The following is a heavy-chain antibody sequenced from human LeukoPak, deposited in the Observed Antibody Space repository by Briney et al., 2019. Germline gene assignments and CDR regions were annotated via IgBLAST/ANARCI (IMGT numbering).Heavy chain of an antibody. CDR2: INHSGST. D-gene: IGHD5-12*01. J-gene: IGHJ5*02. V-gene: IGHV4-34*01. CDR3: ARVNERGGYDPNWFDP. CDR1: GGSFSGYY. Sequence: PSETLSLTCAVYGGSFSGYYWSWIRQPPGKGLEWIGEINHSGSTNYNPSLKSRVTISVDTSKNQFSLKLSSVTAADTAVYYCARVNERGGYDPNWFDPWGQGTLVTVSS.